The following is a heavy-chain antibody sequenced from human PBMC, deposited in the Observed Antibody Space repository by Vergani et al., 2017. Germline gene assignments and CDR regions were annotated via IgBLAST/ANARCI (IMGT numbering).Heavy chain of an antibody. CDR1: GYSITNYW. J-gene: IGHJ5*02. CDR3: AKTHDFTSLYSSYNWFDP. V-gene: IGHV5-51*03. CDR2: IYGGDSDV. Sequence: EVQLVQSGAEVKQPGESLKISCQGSGYSITNYWIAWGRQRPGKGLEWMGIIYGGDSDVRYSPAFQGQVTMSDDKSLSTAYLQWSSLKASDTATYYCAKTHDFTSLYSSYNWFDPWGQGTQVTVSS. D-gene: IGHD3-3*01.